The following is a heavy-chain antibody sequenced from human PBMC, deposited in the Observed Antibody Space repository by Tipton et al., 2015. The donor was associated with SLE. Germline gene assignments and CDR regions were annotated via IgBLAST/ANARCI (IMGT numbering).Heavy chain of an antibody. D-gene: IGHD4-17*01. V-gene: IGHV3-64*04. J-gene: IGHJ4*02. CDR1: GFTFSSYA. CDR3: AKDISDTVTPDY. Sequence: GSLRLSCSASGFTFSSYAMHWVRQAPGKGLEYVSAISSNGGSTYYADSVKGRFTISRDNSKNTLYLQMNSLRAEDTAVYYCAKDISDTVTPDYWGQGTLVTVSS. CDR2: ISSNGGST.